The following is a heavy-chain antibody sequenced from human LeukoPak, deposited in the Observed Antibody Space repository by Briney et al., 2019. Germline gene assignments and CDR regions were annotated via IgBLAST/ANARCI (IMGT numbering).Heavy chain of an antibody. D-gene: IGHD4-17*01. CDR1: GFTFSSYS. V-gene: IGHV3-48*01. J-gene: IGHJ4*02. Sequence: GSLRLSCAASGFTFSSYSMNWVRQAPGKGLEWVSYISSSSSTIYCADSVKGRFTISRDNAKNSLYLQMNSLRAEDTAVYYCAIGIPLRYGASARDYWGQGTRVTVSS. CDR2: ISSSSSTI. CDR3: AIGIPLRYGASARDY.